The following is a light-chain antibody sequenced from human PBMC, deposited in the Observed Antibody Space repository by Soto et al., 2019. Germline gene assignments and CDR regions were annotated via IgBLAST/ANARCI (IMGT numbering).Light chain of an antibody. CDR2: DAS. J-gene: IGKJ1*01. CDR1: QTISGW. Sequence: DIQMTQSPSTLSAYVGDTVTITCRASQTISGWLAWYQQRPGKAPNLLIFDASTLESGVPSRFSGSGSGTTFTLTISSLQSDDFATYYCLQYNGYYRTFGHGTKVDIK. CDR3: LQYNGYYRT. V-gene: IGKV1-5*01.